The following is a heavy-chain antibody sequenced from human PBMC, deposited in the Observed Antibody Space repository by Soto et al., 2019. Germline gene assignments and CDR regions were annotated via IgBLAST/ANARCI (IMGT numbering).Heavy chain of an antibody. CDR2: ISNSGRT. J-gene: IGHJ4*02. CDR3: ARADYATGSYYPDY. Sequence: QVQLQESGPGLVKPSQTLSLTCTVSGGSVRRGNYYWSWIRQFPGKGLERIGYISNSGRTPYNPSLMSRITILVDTSKNQFFLELRSVTAADTALYYCARADYATGSYYPDYWGQGTLVTVSS. D-gene: IGHD3-10*01. V-gene: IGHV4-31*03. CDR1: GGSVRRGNYY.